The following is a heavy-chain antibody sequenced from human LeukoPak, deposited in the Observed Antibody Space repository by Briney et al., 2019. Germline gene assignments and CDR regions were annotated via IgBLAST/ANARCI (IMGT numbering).Heavy chain of an antibody. CDR1: GFTFTSYA. CDR3: ARESVLGWY. V-gene: IGHV3-7*03. J-gene: IGHJ4*02. D-gene: IGHD3-3*01. Sequence: GGSLRLSCAASGFTFTSYAMSWVRQAPGKGLEWVANIKQDGSEKYYVDSVKGRFTISRDNAKNSLYLQMNSLRAEDTAVYYCARESVLGWYWGQGTLVTVSS. CDR2: IKQDGSEK.